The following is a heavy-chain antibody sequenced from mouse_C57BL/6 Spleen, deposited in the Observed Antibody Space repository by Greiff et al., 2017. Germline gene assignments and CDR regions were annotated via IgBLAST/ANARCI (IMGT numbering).Heavy chain of an antibody. CDR2: IDPNSGGT. D-gene: IGHD2-12*01. CDR1: FYTFTIYW. J-gene: IGHJ3*01. Sequence: QVQLKESGAELFPPLAPFHLSFNSSFYTFTIYWMHWVKQRPGRGLEWIGRIDPNSGGTKYNEKFKSKATLTVDKPSSTAYMQLSSLTSEDSAVYNCAREDYYSYWGQGTLVTVSA. V-gene: IGHV1-72*01. CDR3: AREDYYSY.